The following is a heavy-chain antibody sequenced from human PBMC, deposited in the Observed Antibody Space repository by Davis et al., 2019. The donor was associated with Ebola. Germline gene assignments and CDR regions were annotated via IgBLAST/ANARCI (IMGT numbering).Heavy chain of an antibody. CDR2: IKQDGSEK. D-gene: IGHD3-10*01. CDR1: GFTLSNYP. V-gene: IGHV3-7*03. CDR3: AKAPPSGGYHFDY. J-gene: IGHJ4*02. Sequence: GGSLRLSCAASGFTLSNYPMTWVRQAPGKGLEWVANIKQDGSEKYYVDSVKGRFTISRDNAKNSLYLQMNSLTAEDTAVYYCAKAPPSGGYHFDYWGQGTLVTVSS.